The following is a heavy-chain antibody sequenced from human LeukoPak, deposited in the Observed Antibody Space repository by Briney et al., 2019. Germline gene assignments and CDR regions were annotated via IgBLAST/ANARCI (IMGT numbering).Heavy chain of an antibody. D-gene: IGHD3-10*01. CDR1: GFTFSSYS. V-gene: IGHV3-21*01. J-gene: IGHJ6*04. CDR3: ATEGTYYYGMDV. Sequence: PGGPLRLSCAASGFTFSSYSMNWVRQAPGKGLEWVSSISSSSSYIYYADSVKGRFTISRDNAKNSLYLQMNSLRAEDTAVYYCATEGTYYYGMDVWGKGTTVTVSS. CDR2: ISSSSSYI.